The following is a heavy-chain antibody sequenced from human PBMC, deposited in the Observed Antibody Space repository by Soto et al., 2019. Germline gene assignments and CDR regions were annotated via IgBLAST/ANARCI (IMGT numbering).Heavy chain of an antibody. D-gene: IGHD6-6*01. CDR3: ATYSSSSGGYGMDV. CDR1: GFTFSSYS. Sequence: EVQLVESGGGLVQPGGSLRLSCAASGFTFSSYSMNWVRQAPGKGLEWVSYISSSSSTIYYADSVKGRFTISRDNAKNSLYLQMNSLRDEDTAVYYCATYSSSSGGYGMDVWGQGTTVTVSS. J-gene: IGHJ6*02. V-gene: IGHV3-48*02. CDR2: ISSSSSTI.